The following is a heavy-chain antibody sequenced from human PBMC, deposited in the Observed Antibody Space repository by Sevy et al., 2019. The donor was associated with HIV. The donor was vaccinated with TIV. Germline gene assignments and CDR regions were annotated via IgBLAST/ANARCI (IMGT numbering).Heavy chain of an antibody. CDR2: IRYDGSDK. CDR1: GFTFSNYG. Sequence: GGSLRLSCAASGFTFSNYGMHWVRQVPGKGLEWVTFIRYDGSDKYYAASVKGRFTISRDDSQNTLYLQMDSLTPEDTAIYYCAKDFAGPGRRYFDYWCQGTLVTVSS. J-gene: IGHJ4*02. V-gene: IGHV3-30*02. CDR3: AKDFAGPGRRYFDY. D-gene: IGHD6-13*01.